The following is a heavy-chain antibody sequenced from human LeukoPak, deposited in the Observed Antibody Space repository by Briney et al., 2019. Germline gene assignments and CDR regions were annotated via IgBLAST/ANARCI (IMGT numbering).Heavy chain of an antibody. V-gene: IGHV4-30-4*01. CDR2: IYYSGST. D-gene: IGHD2-15*01. J-gene: IGHJ5*02. Sequence: SQTLSLTCTVSGGSISSGDYYWSWIRQPPGKGLEWIGYIYYSGSTYYNPSLKSRVTISVDTSKNQFSLKLSSVTAADTAVYYCARAWCSGGSCYWGKWFDPWGQGTLVTVSS. CDR1: GGSISSGDYY. CDR3: ARAWCSGGSCYWGKWFDP.